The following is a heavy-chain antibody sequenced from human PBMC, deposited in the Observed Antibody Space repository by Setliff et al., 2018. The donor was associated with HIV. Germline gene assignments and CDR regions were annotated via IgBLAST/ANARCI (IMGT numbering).Heavy chain of an antibody. CDR1: GFSLSDYY. Sequence: HPGGSLRLSCAVSGFSLSDYYMDWVRQAPGKGLEWVGRTRNRANNYITDYATSVQGRFTISRDYSKKTLYLQMNNLKTEDTGVYYCAAPRSNLYDSTIAYWGQGTQVTVSS. CDR3: AAPRSNLYDSTIAY. J-gene: IGHJ4*02. D-gene: IGHD3-16*02. CDR2: TRNRANNYIT. V-gene: IGHV3-72*01.